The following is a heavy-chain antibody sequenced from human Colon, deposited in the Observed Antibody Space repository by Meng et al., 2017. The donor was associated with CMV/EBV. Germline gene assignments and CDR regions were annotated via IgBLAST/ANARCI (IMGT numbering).Heavy chain of an antibody. V-gene: IGHV3-30*02. D-gene: IGHD3-10*01. CDR1: GFTFSNYG. Sequence: GESLKISCAASGFTFSNYGMLWVRQAPGKGLEWVASLRYDGSNQYYADSLKGRFSISRDNSKNTLYLQLNSLRVEDTAVYYCARNRGSGSPDYWGQGTLVTVSS. J-gene: IGHJ4*02. CDR3: ARNRGSGSPDY. CDR2: LRYDGSNQ.